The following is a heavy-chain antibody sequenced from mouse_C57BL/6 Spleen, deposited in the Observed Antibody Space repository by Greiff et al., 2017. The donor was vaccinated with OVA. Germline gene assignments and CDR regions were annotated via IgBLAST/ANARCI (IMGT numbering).Heavy chain of an antibody. CDR3: ARRDYRAMDY. Sequence: QVTLKESGPGILQSSQTLSLTCSFSGFSLSTSGMGVSWIRQPSGKGLEWLAHIYWDDDKRYNPSLKSRLTISKDTSRNQVFLKITSVDTADTATYYCARRDYRAMDYWGQGTSVTVSS. J-gene: IGHJ4*01. CDR2: IYWDDDK. V-gene: IGHV8-12*01. D-gene: IGHD2-14*01. CDR1: GFSLSTSGMG.